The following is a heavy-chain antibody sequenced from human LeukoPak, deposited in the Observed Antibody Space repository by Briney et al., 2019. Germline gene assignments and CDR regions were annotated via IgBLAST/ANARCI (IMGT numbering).Heavy chain of an antibody. Sequence: AGGSLRLSCAASGFTFSSYAMHWVRQAPGKGLEWVAVISYDGSNKYYADSVRGRFTISRDNSKNTLYLQMNSLRAEDTAVYYCARSIVVGGPESYDFWSGYLGYFDYWGQGTLVTVSS. CDR1: GFTFSSYA. D-gene: IGHD3-3*01. J-gene: IGHJ4*02. CDR2: ISYDGSNK. V-gene: IGHV3-30*01. CDR3: ARSIVVGGPESYDFWSGYLGYFDY.